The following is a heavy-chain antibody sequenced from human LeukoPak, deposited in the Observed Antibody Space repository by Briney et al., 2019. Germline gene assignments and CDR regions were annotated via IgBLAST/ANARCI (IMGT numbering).Heavy chain of an antibody. CDR3: ARARSRITFGGIRHAFDI. CDR2: IIPLLGIT. CDR1: GYTFTGYY. V-gene: IGHV1-69*04. J-gene: IGHJ3*02. Sequence: SVKVSCKASGYTFTGYYMNWVRQAPGQGLEWVARIIPLLGITNRAQNLQGRVTVNADTSTNTVYLELSSLRPDDTAVYYCARARSRITFGGIRHAFDIWGQGTLVTVSS. D-gene: IGHD3-16*01.